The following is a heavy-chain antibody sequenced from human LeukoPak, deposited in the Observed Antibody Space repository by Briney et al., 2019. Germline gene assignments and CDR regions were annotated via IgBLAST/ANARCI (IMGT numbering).Heavy chain of an antibody. CDR2: IYPGDSET. D-gene: IGHD6-13*01. CDR3: ARPRSGQLFDAFDI. CDR1: GYNFPSYW. J-gene: IGHJ3*02. Sequence: GESLKISCKGSGYNFPSYWIGWVRQMSGKGLEWMGIIYPGDSETKYSPSFQGQVTISADKSISTAYLQWSSLKASDTAMYYCARPRSGQLFDAFDIWGQGTMVTVSS. V-gene: IGHV5-51*01.